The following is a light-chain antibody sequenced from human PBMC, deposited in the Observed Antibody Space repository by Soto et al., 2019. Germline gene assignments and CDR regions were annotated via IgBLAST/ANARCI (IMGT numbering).Light chain of an antibody. Sequence: EIVMTQSPATLSVSPGERATLSCRASQSVSSNLAWYQQKPGQAPRLLIYGASTRATGIPARFSGSGSGTEFTLNISSLQSEDFAVYYCQQRNTFGQGTKLEIK. J-gene: IGKJ2*01. CDR2: GAS. V-gene: IGKV3-15*01. CDR3: QQRNT. CDR1: QSVSSN.